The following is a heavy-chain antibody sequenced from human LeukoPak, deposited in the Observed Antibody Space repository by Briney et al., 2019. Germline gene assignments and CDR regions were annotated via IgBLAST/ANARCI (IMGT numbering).Heavy chain of an antibody. D-gene: IGHD2-2*01. J-gene: IGHJ4*02. CDR3: AKDSDIVVVPAANFDY. V-gene: IGHV3-30*02. CDR1: GFTFSSYG. CDR2: IRYDGSNK. Sequence: GGSLRLSCAASGFTFSSYGMHWVRQAPGKGLEWVAFIRYDGSNKYYADSVKGRFTISRDNSKNTLYLQMNSLRAEDTAEYYCAKDSDIVVVPAANFDYWGQGTLVTVSS.